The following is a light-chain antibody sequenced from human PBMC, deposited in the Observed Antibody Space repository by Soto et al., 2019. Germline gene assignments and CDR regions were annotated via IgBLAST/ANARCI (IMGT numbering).Light chain of an antibody. J-gene: IGLJ1*01. Sequence: QSVLTQPPSASGCPGQSVTISCTGSSSDVGDFNHVSWYQQQPGKAPQLMIYEVTNRTSGVPDRFSGSKSGDTASLTVSGLQAEDEAVYYCSSHTGSSNFYVFGSGTKLTVL. V-gene: IGLV2-8*01. CDR1: SSDVGDFNH. CDR2: EVT. CDR3: SSHTGSSNFYV.